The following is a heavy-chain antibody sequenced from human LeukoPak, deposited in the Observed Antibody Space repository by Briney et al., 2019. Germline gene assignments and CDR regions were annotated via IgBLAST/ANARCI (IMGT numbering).Heavy chain of an antibody. V-gene: IGHV3-48*02. J-gene: IGHJ6*02. Sequence: GALRLSCAASGFTFSSYSMNWVRQAPGKGLEWVSYISSSSIIYYADSVKGRFTISRDNAKNSLYLQMNSLRDEDTAVYYCASREASYYYYGMDVWGQGTTVTVSS. CDR3: ASREASYYYYGMDV. CDR1: GFTFSSYS. CDR2: ISSSSII. D-gene: IGHD1-26*01.